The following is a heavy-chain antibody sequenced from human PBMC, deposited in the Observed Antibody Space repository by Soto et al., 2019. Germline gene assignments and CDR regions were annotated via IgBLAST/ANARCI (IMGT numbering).Heavy chain of an antibody. J-gene: IGHJ4*02. D-gene: IGHD4-17*01. CDR1: GASIISHY. CDR3: ARLSATVSADY. Sequence: SETLSLTCTVSGASIISHYWIWIRQYPGKELEWIGYIYYSEGPNYNPSLKSRVTISADTSKNQLSLQLSSVTAADTAVYYCARLSATVSADYWGQGMLVPVSS. CDR2: IYYSEGP. V-gene: IGHV4-59*08.